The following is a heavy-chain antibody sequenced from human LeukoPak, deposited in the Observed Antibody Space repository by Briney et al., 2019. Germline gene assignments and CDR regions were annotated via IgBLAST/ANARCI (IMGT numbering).Heavy chain of an antibody. D-gene: IGHD2-2*01. J-gene: IGHJ3*02. CDR1: GGSISSHY. CDR2: IYYSGST. Sequence: PSETLSLTCSVSGGSISSHYWSWIRQPPGKGLEWIGYIYYSGSTNYNPSLKSRVTISVDTSKNQFSLKLSSVTAADTAVYYCARTVVPAADDAFDIWGQGTMVTVSS. V-gene: IGHV4-59*11. CDR3: ARTVVPAADDAFDI.